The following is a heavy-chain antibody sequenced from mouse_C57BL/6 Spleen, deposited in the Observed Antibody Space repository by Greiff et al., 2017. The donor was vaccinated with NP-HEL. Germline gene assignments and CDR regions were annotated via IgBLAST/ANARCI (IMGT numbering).Heavy chain of an antibody. CDR2: IDPSDSET. CDR3: ARMMGITTVVVDY. V-gene: IGHV1-52*01. CDR1: GYTFTSYW. D-gene: IGHD1-1*01. Sequence: QVQLQQPGAELVRPGSSVKLSCKASGYTFTSYWMHWVKQRPIQGLEWIGNIDPSDSETHYNQKFKDKATLTVDKSSSTAYMQLSSLTSEDSAVYYCARMMGITTVVVDYWGQGTTLTVSS. J-gene: IGHJ2*01.